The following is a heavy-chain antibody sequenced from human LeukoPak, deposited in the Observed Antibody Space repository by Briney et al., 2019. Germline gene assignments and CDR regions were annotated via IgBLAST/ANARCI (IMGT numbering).Heavy chain of an antibody. CDR2: ISSSSSTI. V-gene: IGHV3-48*01. CDR3: ARGRYSSSWYYFDY. J-gene: IGHJ4*02. D-gene: IGHD6-13*01. Sequence: GGSLSLSCAASGFTHSSYSMNWVRQAPGKGLEGVSYISSSSSTIYYADSVKGRFTISRDNSKNTLYLQMNSLRAEDTAVYYCARGRYSSSWYYFDYWGQGTLVTVSS. CDR1: GFTHSSYS.